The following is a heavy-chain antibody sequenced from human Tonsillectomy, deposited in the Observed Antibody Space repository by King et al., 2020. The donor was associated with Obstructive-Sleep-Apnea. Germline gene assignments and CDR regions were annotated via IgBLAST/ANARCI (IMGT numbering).Heavy chain of an antibody. CDR1: GFTFSSYA. CDR3: ARAYRSSWLDY. Sequence: VQLVESWGGVVQPGRSLRLSFAASGFTFSSYAMHWVRQAPGKGLDWVTFISYDGSNKNYADSVKVRFTISRDNSKKTLYLQMNSLRAEETAVYYCARAYRSSWLDYWGQGTLVTVSS. J-gene: IGHJ4*02. V-gene: IGHV3-30*04. CDR2: ISYDGSNK. D-gene: IGHD6-13*01.